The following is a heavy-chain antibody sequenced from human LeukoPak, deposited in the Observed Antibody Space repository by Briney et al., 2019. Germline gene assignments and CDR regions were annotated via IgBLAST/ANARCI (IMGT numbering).Heavy chain of an antibody. J-gene: IGHJ6*03. V-gene: IGHV4-34*01. CDR3: ARRSTPYYYDSSGPRRGYMDV. Sequence: SETLSLTCAVYGGSFSGYYWSWIRQPPGKGLEWIGEINHSGSTNYSPSLKSRVTISVDTSKNQFSLKLSSVTAADTAVYYCARRSTPYYYDSSGPRRGYMDVWGKGTTVTISS. D-gene: IGHD3-22*01. CDR1: GGSFSGYY. CDR2: INHSGST.